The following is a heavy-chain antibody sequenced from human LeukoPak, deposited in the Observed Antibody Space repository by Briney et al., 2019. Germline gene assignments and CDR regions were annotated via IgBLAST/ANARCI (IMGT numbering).Heavy chain of an antibody. D-gene: IGHD6-13*01. J-gene: IGHJ6*03. CDR1: GGSFSGYY. CDR2: INHSGST. V-gene: IGHV4-34*01. Sequence: SETLSLTCAVYGGSFSGYYWSWIRQPPGKGLEWIGEINHSGSTNYNPSLKSRVTISVDTSKNQFSLKLSSVIAADTAVYYCARRAQIMPYSSSWYFSYYYYYMDVWGKGTTVTISS. CDR3: ARRAQIMPYSSSWYFSYYYYYMDV.